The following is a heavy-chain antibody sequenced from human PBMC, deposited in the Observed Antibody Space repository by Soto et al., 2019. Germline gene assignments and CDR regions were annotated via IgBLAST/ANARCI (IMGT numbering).Heavy chain of an antibody. Sequence: GGSLRLSCAASGFTFSSYAMSWVRQAPGKGLEWVSAISGSGGSTYYADSMKGRFTISRDNSKNTLYLQMNSLRAEDTAVYYCAKAPGRFLEFFDYWGQGTLVTVSS. CDR2: ISGSGGST. D-gene: IGHD3-3*01. J-gene: IGHJ4*02. V-gene: IGHV3-23*01. CDR3: AKAPGRFLEFFDY. CDR1: GFTFSSYA.